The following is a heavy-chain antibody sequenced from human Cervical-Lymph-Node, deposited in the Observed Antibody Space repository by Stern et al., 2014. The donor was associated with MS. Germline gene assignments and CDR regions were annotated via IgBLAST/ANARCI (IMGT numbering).Heavy chain of an antibody. Sequence: VQLVQSGAEVRKPGESLTISCLASGYSFYSYWIGWVRQMPGKGLEWMGIIYPGDSDIRYSPSFQRQVTISADKSINTAYLQWSSLKASDTAMYYCARRGVTTRFDYWGQGTLVTVSS. J-gene: IGHJ4*02. D-gene: IGHD3-3*01. V-gene: IGHV5-51*01. CDR1: GYSFYSYW. CDR2: IYPGDSDI. CDR3: ARRGVTTRFDY.